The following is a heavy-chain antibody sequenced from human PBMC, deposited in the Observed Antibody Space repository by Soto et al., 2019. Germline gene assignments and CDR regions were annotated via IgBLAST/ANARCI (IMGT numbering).Heavy chain of an antibody. CDR3: ATGDQLSAEVIGISFGC. Sequence: SVKVSCKVSGYTLRELSRHWVRQAPRTGMEGLAGDDPAKDETHYAQPPKGRITGKEDTSAVTAYIVPRVVTFDDSAVYHCATGDQLSAEVIGISFGCLGQGTRVTVSS. D-gene: IGHD2-21*01. V-gene: IGHV1-24*01. CDR1: GYTLRELS. J-gene: IGHJ5*01. CDR2: DDPAKDET.